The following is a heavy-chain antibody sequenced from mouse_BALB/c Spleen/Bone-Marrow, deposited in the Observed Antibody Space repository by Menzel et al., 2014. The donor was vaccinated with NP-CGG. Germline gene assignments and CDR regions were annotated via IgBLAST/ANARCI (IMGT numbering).Heavy chain of an antibody. CDR3: AREGTYDGCYGHFDY. CDR2: IVPSTAYS. J-gene: IGHJ2*01. CDR1: GYSFTSYT. D-gene: IGHD2-3*01. Sequence: QVQVQQPGAELARPGASVRMSCKASGYSFTSYTIHWLKQRPGQGLEWIAYIVPSTAYSNYNQKFKDRATLTADNSSSTASMQLSSLTSDDSAVYYCAREGTYDGCYGHFDYWGPGTTLTVSS. V-gene: IGHV1-4*01.